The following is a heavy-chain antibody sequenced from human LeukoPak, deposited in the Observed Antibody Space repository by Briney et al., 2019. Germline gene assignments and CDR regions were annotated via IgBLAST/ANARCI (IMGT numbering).Heavy chain of an antibody. Sequence: SETLSLTCTVSGGSISSSSYYWGWIRQPPGKGLEWIGSIYYSGSTYYNPSLKSRVTISVDTSKNQFSLKLSSVTAADTAVYYCARHVGYSYGYPDYYYYMDVWGIGTTVTVSS. CDR2: IYYSGST. CDR1: GGSISSSSYY. CDR3: ARHVGYSYGYPDYYYYMDV. D-gene: IGHD5-18*01. J-gene: IGHJ6*03. V-gene: IGHV4-39*01.